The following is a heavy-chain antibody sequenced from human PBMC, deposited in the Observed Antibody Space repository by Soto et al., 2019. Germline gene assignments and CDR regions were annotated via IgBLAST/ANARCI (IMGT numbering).Heavy chain of an antibody. CDR3: ARARCSSASCYKATWFEP. D-gene: IGHD2-2*02. J-gene: IGHJ5*02. CDR2: ISASNGNT. Sequence: QVQMVQSGAEAKKPGTSVKVSCKASGYTFTNFGVTWVRQAPEQGLEWMGWISASNGNTNYAWRFQGRVTMTTDPSTATAYMERRSLRSDDTAIYYCARARCSSASCYKATWFEPWGQGTLVTVSS. CDR1: GYTFTNFG. V-gene: IGHV1-18*01.